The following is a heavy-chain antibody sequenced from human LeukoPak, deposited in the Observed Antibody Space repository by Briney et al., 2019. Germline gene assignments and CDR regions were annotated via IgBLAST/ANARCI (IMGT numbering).Heavy chain of an antibody. V-gene: IGHV1-2*02. CDR2: INPNSGGT. J-gene: IGHJ3*02. CDR3: ARDQDWNYAFDI. CDR1: GYTFIDYY. D-gene: IGHD1-7*01. Sequence: EASVKVSCKASGYTFIDYYIYCVRQAPGQGLEWMGWINPNSGGTSYAQKFQGRVTMTRDTSTSTVYMELSSLRSEDTAVYYCARDQDWNYAFDIWGQGTMVTVSS.